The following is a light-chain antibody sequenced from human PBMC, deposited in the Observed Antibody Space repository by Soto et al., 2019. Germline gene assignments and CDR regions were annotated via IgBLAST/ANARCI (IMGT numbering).Light chain of an antibody. Sequence: SYELTQPPSVSVSPGQTANITCSGDKLGDKFACWYQVKPGQSPVLVIYQDNRRPSGIPERFSGSNSGNTATLNISGTQAMDEADYYCQAWDTSAARVVFGGGTKLTVL. CDR3: QAWDTSAARVV. V-gene: IGLV3-1*01. CDR1: KLGDKF. CDR2: QDN. J-gene: IGLJ2*01.